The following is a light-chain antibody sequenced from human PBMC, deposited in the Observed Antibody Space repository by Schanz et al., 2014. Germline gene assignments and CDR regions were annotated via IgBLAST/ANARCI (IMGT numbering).Light chain of an antibody. CDR2: DVS. Sequence: QSALTQPASVSGSPGQSITISCTGTSSDVGTYNYVSWYQHHPGKAPKLMIYDVSNWPSGVSNRFSGSKSGNTASLTISGLQAEDEADYYCSSYTSINTLVFGGGTKLTVL. CDR3: SSYTSINTLV. CDR1: SSDVGTYNY. J-gene: IGLJ2*01. V-gene: IGLV2-14*03.